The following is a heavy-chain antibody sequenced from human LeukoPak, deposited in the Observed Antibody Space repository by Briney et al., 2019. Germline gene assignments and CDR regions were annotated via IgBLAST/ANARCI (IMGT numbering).Heavy chain of an antibody. D-gene: IGHD3-3*01. CDR1: GYTLTELS. J-gene: IGHJ4*02. CDR2: FDPEDGET. V-gene: IGHV1-24*01. Sequence: ASVKVSCKVSGYTLTELSMHWVRQAPGKGLEWMGGFDPEDGETIYAQKLQGRVTMTEDTSTDTAYMELSSLRAEDTAVYYCAKRIDDFWSGYSPDYWGQGTLVTVSS. CDR3: AKRIDDFWSGYSPDY.